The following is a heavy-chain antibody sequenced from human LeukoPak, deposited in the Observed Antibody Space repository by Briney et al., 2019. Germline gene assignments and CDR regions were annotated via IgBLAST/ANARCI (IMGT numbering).Heavy chain of an antibody. V-gene: IGHV3-9*01. CDR1: GFTFDDYA. Sequence: GRSLRLSCAASGFTFDDYAMHWVRQAPGKGLEWVSGINWNSGSIDYAGYVKGRFTISRDNAMNSLYLQMNTLRPEDTALYYCAKGTQRGNSGWGYFFDQWGQGTLVTVSS. D-gene: IGHD6-19*01. CDR3: AKGTQRGNSGWGYFFDQ. J-gene: IGHJ4*01. CDR2: INWNSGSI.